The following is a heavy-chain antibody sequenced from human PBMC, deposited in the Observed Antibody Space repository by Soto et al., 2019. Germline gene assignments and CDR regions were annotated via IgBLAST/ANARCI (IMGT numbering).Heavy chain of an antibody. D-gene: IGHD3-22*01. V-gene: IGHV2-5*02. CDR1: GFSLSSSGVG. J-gene: IGHJ4*02. CDR3: AYCSRDRSGYHPLAPFY. Sequence: QITLKESGPTLVKPTQTLTLTCTFSGFSLSSSGVGVGWIRQPPGKALEWLALIYWDDDKRYSPSLRSRLTITKDTSKNQVVLTMTNMDPVDTATYYCAYCSRDRSGYHPLAPFYWGQGTLVTVSS. CDR2: IYWDDDK.